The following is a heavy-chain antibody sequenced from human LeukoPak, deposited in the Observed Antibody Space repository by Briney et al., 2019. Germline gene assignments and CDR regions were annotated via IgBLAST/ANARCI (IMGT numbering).Heavy chain of an antibody. D-gene: IGHD3-16*02. CDR3: ARVVMYYGYVWGSYRFNWFDP. V-gene: IGHV3-20*01. J-gene: IGHJ5*02. CDR2: INWNGGST. CDR1: GFTFDDYG. Sequence: GGSLRLSCAASGFTFDDYGMSWVRQAPGKGLEWVSGINWNGGSTGYADSVKGRFTISRDNAKNSLYLQMNSLRAEDTALYHCARVVMYYGYVWGSYRFNWFDPWGQGTLVTVSS.